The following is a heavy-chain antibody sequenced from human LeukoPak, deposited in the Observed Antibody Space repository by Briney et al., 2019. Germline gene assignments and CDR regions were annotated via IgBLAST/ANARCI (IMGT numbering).Heavy chain of an antibody. Sequence: PGGSLRLSCAASVFTFSSYAMSWVRQAPGKGLEWVSAISGSGGSTYYADSVKGRFTISRDNSKNTLYLQMNSLRAEDTAVYYCAKGYYYDSSGYYYVCGAFDIWGQGTMVTVSS. CDR3: AKGYYYDSSGYYYVCGAFDI. V-gene: IGHV3-23*01. CDR1: VFTFSSYA. CDR2: ISGSGGST. D-gene: IGHD3-22*01. J-gene: IGHJ3*02.